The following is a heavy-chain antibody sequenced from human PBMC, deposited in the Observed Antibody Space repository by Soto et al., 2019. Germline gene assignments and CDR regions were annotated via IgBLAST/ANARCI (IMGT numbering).Heavy chain of an antibody. CDR1: GFTVSSKY. Sequence: SLRLSCAGSGFTVSSKYMTWVRQAPGKGLEWVSLIQSGGTTYYADSVKGRFTISRDTSENTLHLQMDSLRVEDTAVYYCARDEVRCDGGRWYRIPLAVWVKVTTVTVSS. CDR2: IQSGGTT. V-gene: IGHV3-66*01. CDR3: ARDEVRCDGGRWYRIPLAV. J-gene: IGHJ6*04. D-gene: IGHD2-15*01.